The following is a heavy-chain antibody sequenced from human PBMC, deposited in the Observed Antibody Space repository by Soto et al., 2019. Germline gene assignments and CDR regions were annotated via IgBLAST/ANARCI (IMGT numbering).Heavy chain of an antibody. V-gene: IGHV1-69*06. J-gene: IGHJ6*02. CDR3: ARAYTYYYDSSGYYLYGMDV. D-gene: IGHD3-22*01. CDR2: IIPIFGTA. CDR1: GGTLSSYA. Sequence: TVKVSCKASGGTLSSYAISWVRQAPGQGLEWMGGIIPIFGTANYAQKFQGRVTITADKSTSTAYMELSSLRSEDTAVYYCARAYTYYYDSSGYYLYGMDVWGQGTTVTVSS.